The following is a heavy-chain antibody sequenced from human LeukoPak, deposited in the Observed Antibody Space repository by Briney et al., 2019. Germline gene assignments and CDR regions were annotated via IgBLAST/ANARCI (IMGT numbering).Heavy chain of an antibody. J-gene: IGHJ4*02. D-gene: IGHD2-15*01. Sequence: GGSLRLSCAASGFTFSSYSMNWVRQAPGKGLEWVSSIFQGGGEIHYADSVRGRFTISRDNSKSTLFLQMNSLRAEDSAIYYCATYRQVLVPFESWGQGTLVTVSS. CDR1: GFTFSSYS. CDR3: ATYRQVLVPFES. V-gene: IGHV3-21*04. CDR2: IFQGGGEI.